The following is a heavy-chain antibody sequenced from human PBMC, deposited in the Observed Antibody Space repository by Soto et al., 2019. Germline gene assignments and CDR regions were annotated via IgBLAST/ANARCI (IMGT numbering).Heavy chain of an antibody. CDR3: ARTYSASSSLFYFYMDV. Sequence: QVQLVQSGAEVKKPGASVKVTCEASGYTFRSYGISWVRQAPGQGLEWMGWISGYNGHTNYARKFQGRVTMTTDTSTSTAYMELRSLRSNDTAVYYCARTYSASSSLFYFYMDVWGKGTTVTVSS. CDR2: ISGYNGHT. CDR1: GYTFRSYG. J-gene: IGHJ6*03. D-gene: IGHD6-6*01. V-gene: IGHV1-18*01.